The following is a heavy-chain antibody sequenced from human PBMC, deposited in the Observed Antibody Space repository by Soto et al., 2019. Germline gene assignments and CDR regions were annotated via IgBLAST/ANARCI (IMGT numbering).Heavy chain of an antibody. D-gene: IGHD3-16*02. CDR2: IYYSGST. CDR1: GGSISSSSYY. V-gene: IGHV4-39*01. CDR3: ARKSLGGVIVKRSWFDP. J-gene: IGHJ5*02. Sequence: QLQLQESGPGLVKPSETLSLTCTVSGGSISSSSYYWGWIRQPPGKGLEWLGSIYYSGSTYYNPSLKSRVTISIDPSKNQFSLKLSSVTAADTAVYYCARKSLGGVIVKRSWFDPWGQGTLFTVSS.